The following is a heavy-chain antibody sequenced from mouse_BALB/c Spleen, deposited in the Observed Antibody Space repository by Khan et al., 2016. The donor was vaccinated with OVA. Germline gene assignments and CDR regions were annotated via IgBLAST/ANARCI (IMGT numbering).Heavy chain of an antibody. J-gene: IGHJ3*02. CDR3: GRMARRGGEGRSRRGGGGRRVGVARGVGVGGRRRTGGGWGGGGGGVGGVWGDMWFG. CDR1: GLNIKDTY. Sequence: VQLKQSGAELVKSGATVKLSCTASGLNIKDTYMHWLKQWPEQGLEWIGRIDPPNGNTKYDPKFQGKATITADTSSNTAYLQLSSLTSEDTAVXYWGRMARRGGEGRSRRGGGGRRVGVARGVGVGGRRRTGGGWGGGGGGVGGVWGDMWFG. D-gene: IGHD1-1*02. CDR2: IDPPNGNT. V-gene: IGHV14-3*02.